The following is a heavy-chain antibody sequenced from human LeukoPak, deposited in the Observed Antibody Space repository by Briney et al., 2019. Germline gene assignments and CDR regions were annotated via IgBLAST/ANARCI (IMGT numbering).Heavy chain of an antibody. Sequence: SETLSLXCAVYGGSCSGYYWSWIRRPPGKGLESIGEINHSGSTNYNPSLKSRVTISVDTSKNQFSLKLSSVTAADTAVYYCARGRRSSGWYGYWGQGTLVTVSS. V-gene: IGHV4-34*01. CDR3: ARGRRSSGWYGY. CDR2: INHSGST. J-gene: IGHJ4*02. D-gene: IGHD6-19*01. CDR1: GGSCSGYY.